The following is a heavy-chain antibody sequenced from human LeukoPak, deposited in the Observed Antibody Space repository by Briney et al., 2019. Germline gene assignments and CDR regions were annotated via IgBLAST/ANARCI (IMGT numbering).Heavy chain of an antibody. CDR3: GREGIPYSPSPYYFDY. J-gene: IGHJ4*02. CDR1: GGSISSGAYY. V-gene: IGHV4-31*03. Sequence: SQTLSLTCTVSGGSISSGAYYWSWIRQHPGKGLEWIGYIYYSGSTYYNPSLRSRLTISVDTSKTQFSLKLSSVTAADTAVYYCGREGIPYSPSPYYFDYWGQGNLVTVSS. CDR2: IYYSGST. D-gene: IGHD3-9*01.